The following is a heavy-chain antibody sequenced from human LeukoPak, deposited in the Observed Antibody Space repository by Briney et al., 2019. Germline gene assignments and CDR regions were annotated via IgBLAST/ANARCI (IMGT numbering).Heavy chain of an antibody. V-gene: IGHV3-48*03. Sequence: GGSLRLSCAASGFTFSSYEMNWVRQAPGKGGEWVSYISSSGSTKYYADSVKGRFTISRDNAKNSLYLQMNSLRAEDTAAYYCARDQSGTTPDFDSWGQGTLVTVSS. CDR2: ISSSGSTK. D-gene: IGHD1-1*01. CDR1: GFTFSSYE. CDR3: ARDQSGTTPDFDS. J-gene: IGHJ4*02.